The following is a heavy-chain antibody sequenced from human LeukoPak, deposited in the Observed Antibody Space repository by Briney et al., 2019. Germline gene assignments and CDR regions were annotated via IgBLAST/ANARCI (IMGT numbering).Heavy chain of an antibody. D-gene: IGHD2-15*01. CDR1: GFTFSSYG. Sequence: GGSLRLSCAASGFTFSSYGMHWVRQAPGKGLEWVAVIWYDGSNKYYADSVKGRFTISRDNSKNTLYLQMNSLRAEDTAVYYCARVSLGLAYCSGGSCYSYYYYYMDVWGKGTTVTVSS. CDR2: IWYDGSNK. J-gene: IGHJ6*03. CDR3: ARVSLGLAYCSGGSCYSYYYYYMDV. V-gene: IGHV3-33*01.